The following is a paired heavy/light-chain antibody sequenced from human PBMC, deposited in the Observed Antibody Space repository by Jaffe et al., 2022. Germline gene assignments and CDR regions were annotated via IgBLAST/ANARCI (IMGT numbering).Light chain of an antibody. CDR1: QSVLYSSNNKNH. CDR3: HQYYSLPYT. V-gene: IGKV4-1*01. CDR2: WAS. J-gene: IGKJ2*01. Sequence: DIVMTQSPDSLAVSLGERATINCKSSQSVLYSSNNKNHLGWYQQKPGQPPKLLIYWASTRESGVPDRFSGSGSGTDFTLTISSLQAEDVAVYYCHQYYSLPYTFGQGTRLDIK.
Heavy chain of an antibody. CDR1: GFPFSNYA. Sequence: EVQLLESGGGLVQPGGSPRLSCAASGFPFSNYAMSWVRQAPGKGLEWVSAISGSGDSTYYADSVKGRFTISRDNSKNTLFLQMNSLRAEDSAVYYCAKCGGGSCYHAFDYWGQGTLVTVSS. CDR3: AKCGGGSCYHAFDY. V-gene: IGHV3-23*01. CDR2: ISGSGDST. J-gene: IGHJ4*02. D-gene: IGHD2-15*01.